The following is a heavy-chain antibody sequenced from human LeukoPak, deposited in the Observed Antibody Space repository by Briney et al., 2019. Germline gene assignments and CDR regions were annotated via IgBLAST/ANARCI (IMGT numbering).Heavy chain of an antibody. CDR1: GGSISSHY. V-gene: IGHV4-59*11. Sequence: SETLSLTCTVSGGSISSHYWSWLRQPPGKGLEWIGYMFDSGSTKDNPSLESRVTLAADTSKNQFYLRLSSVTAADTAVYYCATIKRGNIYGYFDFWGQGILVTVPS. J-gene: IGHJ4*02. CDR2: MFDSGST. CDR3: ATIKRGNIYGYFDF. D-gene: IGHD5-18*01.